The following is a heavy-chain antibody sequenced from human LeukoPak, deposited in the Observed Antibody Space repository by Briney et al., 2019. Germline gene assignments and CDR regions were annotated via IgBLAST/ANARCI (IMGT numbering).Heavy chain of an antibody. V-gene: IGHV4-59*08. Sequence: PSETLSLACTVSGGSISSYYWSWIRQPPGKGLEWIGYIYYSGSTNYNPSLKSRVTISVDTSKNQFSLKLSYVTAADTAVYYCARQIPDIVVVPAAMGPLDYYYGMDVWGQGTTVTVSS. CDR2: IYYSGST. CDR3: ARQIPDIVVVPAAMGPLDYYYGMDV. J-gene: IGHJ6*02. D-gene: IGHD2-2*01. CDR1: GGSISSYY.